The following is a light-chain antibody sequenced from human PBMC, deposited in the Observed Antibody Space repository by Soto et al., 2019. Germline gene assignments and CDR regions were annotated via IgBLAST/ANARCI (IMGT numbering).Light chain of an antibody. CDR3: QHYNSYSEA. V-gene: IGKV1-5*03. CDR1: QTISSW. J-gene: IGKJ1*01. CDR2: KAS. Sequence: DIQMTQSPSALSGSVGDRVTITCRASQTISSWLAWYQQKPGKAPKLLIYKASTLKSGVPSRFSGSGSGTELTLTISSLQPDDFATYYCQHYNSYSEAFGHGTYGDI.